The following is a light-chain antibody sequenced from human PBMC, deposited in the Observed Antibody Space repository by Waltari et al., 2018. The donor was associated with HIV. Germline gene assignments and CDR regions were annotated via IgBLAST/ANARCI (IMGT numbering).Light chain of an antibody. CDR2: AAS. CDR1: QSIGSS. V-gene: IGKV1-12*01. CDR3: QQADSFPHT. J-gene: IGKJ4*01. Sequence: DIQMAQYPSSVTGSVDATVTITCRTSQSIGSSLAWYQHQPGRAPKLLIFAASKLENGVPPRFAGSGSGTYFALTISSLQADDSATYYCQQADSFPHTFGGGTRVEIE.